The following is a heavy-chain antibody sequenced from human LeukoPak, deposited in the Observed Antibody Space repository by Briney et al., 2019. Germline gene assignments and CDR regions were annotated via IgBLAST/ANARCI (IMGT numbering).Heavy chain of an antibody. D-gene: IGHD3-3*01. CDR2: IIPIFGTA. Sequence: ASVKVSCKASGGTFSSYAISWVRQAPGQGLEWMGGIIPIFGTANYAQKFQGRVTITTDESTSTAYMELSSLRSEDTAVYYCARESKNYDFWSGHDAFDIWGQGTMVTVSS. CDR3: ARESKNYDFWSGHDAFDI. V-gene: IGHV1-69*05. J-gene: IGHJ3*02. CDR1: GGTFSSYA.